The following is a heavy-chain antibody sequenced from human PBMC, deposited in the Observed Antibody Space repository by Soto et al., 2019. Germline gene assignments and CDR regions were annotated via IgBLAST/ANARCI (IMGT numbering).Heavy chain of an antibody. CDR3: ARDPAP. CDR2: IYNSGTT. J-gene: IGHJ5*02. Sequence: QVQLQESGPGLVKPSETLSLTCTVSGGSITRGGYYWSWIRQHPGKGLEWIGYIYNSGTTYYNPSRXSXFTISVDTSKNQFSLKLTSVTAADTAVYYGARDPAPWGQGTLVTVSS. CDR1: GGSITRGGYY. V-gene: IGHV4-31*03.